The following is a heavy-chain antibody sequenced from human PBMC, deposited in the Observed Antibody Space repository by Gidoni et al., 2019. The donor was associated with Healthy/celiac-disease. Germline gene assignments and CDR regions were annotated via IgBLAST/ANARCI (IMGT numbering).Heavy chain of an antibody. CDR1: GGTFSSYD. CDR3: ARAGELRGVRVLRFLAPRDY. D-gene: IGHD3-3*01. CDR2: IIPILGIA. Sequence: QVQLVQSGAEVKKHGSSVKVSCKASGGTFSSYDISGVRQAPGPGLEWMGRIIPILGIANNAQKFQGRVTITADKSTSTAYMDLSSLRSEDTAVYYCARAGELRGVRVLRFLAPRDYWGQGTLVTVSS. J-gene: IGHJ4*02. V-gene: IGHV1-69*04.